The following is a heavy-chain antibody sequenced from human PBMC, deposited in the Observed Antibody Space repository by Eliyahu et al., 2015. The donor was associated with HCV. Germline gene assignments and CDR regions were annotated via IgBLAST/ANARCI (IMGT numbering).Heavy chain of an antibody. CDR1: GFTFSSYA. CDR2: ISSNGGST. CDR3: VKSSHLTMIVAGGAFDI. V-gene: IGHV3-64D*09. D-gene: IGHD3-22*01. Sequence: EVQLVESGGGLVQPGGSLRLSCSASGFTFSSYAMHWVRQAPGKGLEYVSAISSNGGSTYYADSVKGRFTISRDNSKNTLYLQMSSLRAEDTAVYYCVKSSHLTMIVAGGAFDIWGQGTMVTVSS. J-gene: IGHJ3*02.